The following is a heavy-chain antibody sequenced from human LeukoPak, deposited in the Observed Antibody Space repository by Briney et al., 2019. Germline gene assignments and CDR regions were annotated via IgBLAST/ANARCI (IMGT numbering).Heavy chain of an antibody. V-gene: IGHV3-33*03. CDR3: ARAMGEYSSSPFDY. CDR2: IWYDGSND. D-gene: IGHD6-6*01. CDR1: GFTFSSYG. J-gene: IGHJ4*02. Sequence: PGGSLRLSCAASGFTFSSYGMHWVRQAPGKGVEWVTLIWYDGSNDYYADSAKGRFTISRDNAKNSLYLQMNSLRAEDTAVYYCARAMGEYSSSPFDYWGQGTLVTVSS.